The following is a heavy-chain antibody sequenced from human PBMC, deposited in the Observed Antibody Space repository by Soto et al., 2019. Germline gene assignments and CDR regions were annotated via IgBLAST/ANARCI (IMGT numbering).Heavy chain of an antibody. CDR1: GLTFSEYS. D-gene: IGHD3-9*01. J-gene: IGHJ5*02. CDR3: VKVSTFYDILTGYYSTNFFDP. Sequence: SGGSLRLSCSASGLTFSEYSMHWVRQAPGKGLQYVSTISSDGDITYYADSVKGRFTISRDNSKNTLYLQMNSLRPEDTAVYYCVKVSTFYDILTGYYSTNFFDPWGQGTLVTVSS. CDR2: ISSDGDIT. V-gene: IGHV3-64D*06.